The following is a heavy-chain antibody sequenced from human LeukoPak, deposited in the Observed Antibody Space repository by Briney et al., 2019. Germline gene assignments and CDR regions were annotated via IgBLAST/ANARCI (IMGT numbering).Heavy chain of an antibody. CDR3: TTLTDIPQFDC. CDR1: GFSFSNAW. V-gene: IGHV3-15*01. Sequence: GGSLRLSCAASGFSFSNAWMSWVRQAAGKGLEWVGRIKSKTDGGTTDYAAPVKGRFTISRDDSKNTLYLQMNSLKTEDTAVYYCTTLTDIPQFDCWGRGTLVAVSS. D-gene: IGHD2-21*01. J-gene: IGHJ4*02. CDR2: IKSKTDGGTT.